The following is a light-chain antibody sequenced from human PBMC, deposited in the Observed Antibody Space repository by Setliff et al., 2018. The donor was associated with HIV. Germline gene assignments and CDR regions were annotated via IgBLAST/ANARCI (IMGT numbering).Light chain of an antibody. CDR1: NSNIGSNT. CDR3: STWDDSLNAKV. J-gene: IGLJ1*01. Sequence: RVTISCSGSNSNIGSNTVNWYQQLPGTAPKLLIYINDLRPSGVPGRFSGSKSGTSASLAISGLLSDDEADYYCSTWDDSLNAKVFGTGTKVTVL. CDR2: IND. V-gene: IGLV1-44*01.